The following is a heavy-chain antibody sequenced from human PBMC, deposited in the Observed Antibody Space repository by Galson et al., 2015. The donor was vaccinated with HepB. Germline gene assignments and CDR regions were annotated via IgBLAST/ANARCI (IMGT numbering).Heavy chain of an antibody. D-gene: IGHD6-13*01. J-gene: IGHJ4*02. CDR2: IRSKASYYAT. CDR1: GFTFSGSA. V-gene: IGHV3-73*01. CDR3: LRLGDLSGYTSS. Sequence: SLRLSCAASGFTFSGSAIHWVRQASGKGPVWVGRIRSKASYYATEYPASLKGRFTISRDDSKTTAYLHMHRLKTEDTAVYYCLRLGDLSGYTSSWGQGTLVTVSS.